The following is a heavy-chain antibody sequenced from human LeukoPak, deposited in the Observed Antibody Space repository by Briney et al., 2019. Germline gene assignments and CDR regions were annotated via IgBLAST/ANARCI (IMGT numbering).Heavy chain of an antibody. CDR3: AREPYHYDSSGYYDY. CDR2: IYTGGST. D-gene: IGHD3-22*01. V-gene: IGHV3-66*01. Sequence: GGSLRLSCAASGFTIGSSYMSWVRQAPGKGLEWVSVIYTGGSTYYADPVKGRFTISRDNSKNTLYLQMNSLRVEDTAVYYCAREPYHYDSSGYYDYWGQGTLVTVSP. CDR1: GFTIGSSY. J-gene: IGHJ4*02.